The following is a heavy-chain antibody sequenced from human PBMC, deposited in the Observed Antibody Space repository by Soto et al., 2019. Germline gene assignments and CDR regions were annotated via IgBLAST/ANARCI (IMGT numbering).Heavy chain of an antibody. J-gene: IGHJ5*02. CDR2: IYYSGST. CDR1: GGSISSGGYY. D-gene: IGHD3-3*01. Sequence: SETLSLTCTVSGGSISSGGYYWSWIRQHPGKGLEWIGYIYYSGSTYYNPSLKSRVTISVDTSKNQFSLKLSSVTAADTAVYYCARGNDFKDYNWFDPWGQGTLVTVSS. CDR3: ARGNDFKDYNWFDP. V-gene: IGHV4-31*03.